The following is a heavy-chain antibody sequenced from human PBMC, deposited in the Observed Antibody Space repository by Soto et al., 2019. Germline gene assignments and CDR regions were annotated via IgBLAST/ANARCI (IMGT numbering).Heavy chain of an antibody. V-gene: IGHV4-59*01. Sequence: SETLSLTCTVSGGSISSYYWSWIRQPPGKGLEWIGYIYHSGSTNYNPSLKSRVTLSVDESTSTAYMELSSLRSEDTAVYYCARVLQRRYFDWLDYWGQGTLVTVSS. CDR3: ARVLQRRYFDWLDY. D-gene: IGHD3-9*01. J-gene: IGHJ4*02. CDR2: IYHSGST. CDR1: GGSISSYY.